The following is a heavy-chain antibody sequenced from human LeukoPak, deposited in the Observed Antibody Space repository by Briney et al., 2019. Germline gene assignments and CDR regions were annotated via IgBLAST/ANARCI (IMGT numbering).Heavy chain of an antibody. J-gene: IGHJ4*02. V-gene: IGHV1-18*01. D-gene: IGHD3-22*01. CDR3: AGRPDSSGYYRGFDY. CDR1: GYTFTSYG. Sequence: AASVKVSCKASGYTFTSYGISWVRQAPGQGLEWMGWISAYNGNTNYAQKLQGRVTMTTDTSTSTAYMELRSLRSDDTAVYYCAGRPDSSGYYRGFDYWGQGTLVTVSS. CDR2: ISAYNGNT.